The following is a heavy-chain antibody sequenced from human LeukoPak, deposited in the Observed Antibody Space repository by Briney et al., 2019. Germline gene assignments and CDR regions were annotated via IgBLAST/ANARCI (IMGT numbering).Heavy chain of an antibody. CDR1: GGSFSDYY. V-gene: IGHV4-34*01. Sequence: SETLSLTCAVYGGSFSDYYWSWIRQPPGKGLEWIGEINHSGSTNYNPSLKSRVTISGDTSKNQFSLKLSSVTAADTAVYYCARGGYYYGMDVWGQGTTVTVSS. CDR3: ARGGYYYGMDV. CDR2: INHSGST. J-gene: IGHJ6*02.